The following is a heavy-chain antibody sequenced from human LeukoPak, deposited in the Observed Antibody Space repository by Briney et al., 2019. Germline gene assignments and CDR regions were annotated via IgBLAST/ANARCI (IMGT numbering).Heavy chain of an antibody. D-gene: IGHD3-22*01. CDR3: ASLYYYDSSGFPYYFDY. J-gene: IGHJ4*02. CDR2: IYYSGST. Sequence: PSETLSLTRTVSGGSISSSSYYWGWIRQPPGKGLEWIGSIYYSGSTYYNPSLKSRVTISVDTSKNQFSLKLSSVTAADTAVYYCASLYYYDSSGFPYYFDYWGQGTLVTVSS. CDR1: GGSISSSSYY. V-gene: IGHV4-39*01.